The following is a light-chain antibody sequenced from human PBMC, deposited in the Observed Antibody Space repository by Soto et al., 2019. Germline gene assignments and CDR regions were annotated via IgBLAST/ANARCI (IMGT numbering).Light chain of an antibody. Sequence: EIVLTQSPATLSLSPGERATLSCRASQSVSSYLAWYQQKPGQAPRLLIYDASNRATGIPARFSGSGSGTDFTLTISGLEPEDFAVYYCQQRSIFGGGTKVEIK. CDR2: DAS. J-gene: IGKJ4*01. V-gene: IGKV3-11*01. CDR1: QSVSSY. CDR3: QQRSI.